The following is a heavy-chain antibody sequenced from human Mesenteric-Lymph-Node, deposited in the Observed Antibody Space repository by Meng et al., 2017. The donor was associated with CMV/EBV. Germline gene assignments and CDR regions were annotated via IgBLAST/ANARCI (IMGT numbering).Heavy chain of an antibody. D-gene: IGHD3-9*01. V-gene: IGHV4-34*01. J-gene: IGHJ4*02. CDR3: ARGSSYDILTGYFDY. CDR1: GGSVSGYY. Sequence: QVQLQQWGAGLLKPSETLSGTCAVYGGSVSGYYWNWIRQSPEKGLEWIGEINHSGSTTYNPSFTSRIIISVDTSTNQISLNMSSVTAADTAVYYCARGSSYDILTGYFDYWGQGALVTVSS. CDR2: INHSGST.